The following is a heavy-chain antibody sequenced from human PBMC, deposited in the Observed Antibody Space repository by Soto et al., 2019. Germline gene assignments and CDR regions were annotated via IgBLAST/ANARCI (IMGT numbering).Heavy chain of an antibody. D-gene: IGHD6-19*01. J-gene: IGHJ6*02. CDR2: IWYDGSNK. V-gene: IGHV3-33*01. Sequence: QVQLVESGGGVVQPGRSLRLSCAASGFTFSSYGMHWVRQAPGKGLEWVAVIWYDGSNKYYADSVKGRFTISRDNSKNTLYLQMNSLRAEDTAVYYGAAEPWLGHYYYGMDVWGHGTTVTVSS. CDR1: GFTFSSYG. CDR3: AAEPWLGHYYYGMDV.